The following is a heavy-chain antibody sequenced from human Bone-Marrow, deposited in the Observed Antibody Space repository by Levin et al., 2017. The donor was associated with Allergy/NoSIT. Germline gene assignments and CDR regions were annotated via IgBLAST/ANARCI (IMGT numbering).Heavy chain of an antibody. V-gene: IGHV2-5*02. Sequence: VSGPTLVKPTQTLTLTCTFSGFSLTTRPVGVGWIRQPPGKALEWLAVIYWDDDKRYSPSLKSRLTITKDTSRNQVVLTMSNMDPVDTATYYCAHRRDYNGQWNEGYFDYWGQGTLVTASS. J-gene: IGHJ4*02. CDR1: GFSLTTRPVG. CDR2: IYWDDDK. CDR3: AHRRDYNGQWNEGYFDY. D-gene: IGHD1-1*01.